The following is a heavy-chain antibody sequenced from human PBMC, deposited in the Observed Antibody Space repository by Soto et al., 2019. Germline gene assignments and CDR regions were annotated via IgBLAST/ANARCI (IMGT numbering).Heavy chain of an antibody. Sequence: VGSLRLSCAASGFTLGSYGMGWVRQAPGKGLEWVSTITGGNTYYAASVRGRFTISRDNSKNTLYLQMSSLRAEDTALYYCAKDKERGGYDSDFDSWGQGTLVTVSS. V-gene: IGHV3-23*01. J-gene: IGHJ4*02. D-gene: IGHD3-3*01. CDR3: AKDKERGGYDSDFDS. CDR1: GFTLGSYG. CDR2: ITGGNT.